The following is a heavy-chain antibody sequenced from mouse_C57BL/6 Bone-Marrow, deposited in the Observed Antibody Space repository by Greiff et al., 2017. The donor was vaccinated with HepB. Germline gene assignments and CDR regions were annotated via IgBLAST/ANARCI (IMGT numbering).Heavy chain of an antibody. V-gene: IGHV1-78*01. CDR1: GYTFTDHT. D-gene: IGHD2-3*01. CDR2: IYPRDGST. Sequence: QVQLQQSDAELVKPGASVKISCKVSGYTFTDHTIHWMKQRPEQGLEWIGYIYPRDGSTKYNEKFKGKATLTAEKSSSTAYIQLNSLTSEDSAVYFCARSQAPFYDGYYDAMDYWGQGTSVTVSS. CDR3: ARSQAPFYDGYYDAMDY. J-gene: IGHJ4*01.